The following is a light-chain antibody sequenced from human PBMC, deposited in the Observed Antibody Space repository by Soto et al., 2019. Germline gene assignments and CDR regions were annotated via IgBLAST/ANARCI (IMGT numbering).Light chain of an antibody. V-gene: IGKV3-15*01. CDR1: QSVSSN. J-gene: IGKJ5*01. CDR3: QQYNNWPPVT. Sequence: ETVMTQSPATLSVSPGERATLSCRASQSVSSNLAWYQQKPGQAPRLLIYGASTRAPGIPDRFSGSGSGTEFTLTISSLQSEDFAVYYCQQYNNWPPVTFGPGTRLEIK. CDR2: GAS.